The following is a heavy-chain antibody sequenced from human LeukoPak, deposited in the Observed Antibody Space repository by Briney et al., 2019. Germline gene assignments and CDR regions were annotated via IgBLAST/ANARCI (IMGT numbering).Heavy chain of an antibody. CDR3: ARLEITTVTTSDY. V-gene: IGHV1-69*01. D-gene: IGHD4-17*01. CDR2: IIPIFGTA. J-gene: IGHJ4*02. Sequence: GIIPIFGTANYAHKFRGRVTITADESTSTAYMELSSLRSEDTAVYYCARLEITTVTTSDYWGQGTLVTVSS.